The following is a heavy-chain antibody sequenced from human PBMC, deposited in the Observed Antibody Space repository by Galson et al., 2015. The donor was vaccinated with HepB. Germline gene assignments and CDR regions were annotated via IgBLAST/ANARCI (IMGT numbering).Heavy chain of an antibody. D-gene: IGHD2-21*02. CDR2: IYSAGST. CDR1: GFTVSSNY. CDR3: AREVPTYCGDDCYSYYFDS. V-gene: IGHV3-53*01. Sequence: SLRLSCAASGFTVSSNYMSWVRQAPGKGLEWVSVIYSAGSTYYADSVKGRFTISRDNSKNTLYLQMNSLKVEDTAVYYCAREVPTYCGDDCYSYYFDSWGQGTLVTVSS. J-gene: IGHJ4*02.